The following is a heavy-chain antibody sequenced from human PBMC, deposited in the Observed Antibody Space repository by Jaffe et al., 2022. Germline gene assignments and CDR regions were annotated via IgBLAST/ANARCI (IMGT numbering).Heavy chain of an antibody. V-gene: IGHV3-30*02. CDR1: GFTFSSYG. J-gene: IGHJ4*02. CDR2: IRYDGSNK. D-gene: IGHD3-16*01. CDR3: AKPPGPMTEAYFDY. Sequence: QVQLVESGGGVVQPGGSLRLSCAASGFTFSSYGMHWVRQAPGKGLEWVAFIRYDGSNKYYADSVKGRFTISRDNSKNTLYLQMNSLRAEDTAVYYCAKPPGPMTEAYFDYWGQGTLVTVSS.